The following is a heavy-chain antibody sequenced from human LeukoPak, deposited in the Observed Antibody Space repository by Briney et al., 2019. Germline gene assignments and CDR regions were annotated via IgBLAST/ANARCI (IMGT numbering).Heavy chain of an antibody. CDR3: ARDRAGEVDY. CDR2: ISSSSSYI. V-gene: IGHV3-21*01. CDR1: GFTFSSYS. Sequence: GGSLRLSCAASGFTFSSYSMNWIRQAPGKGLEWVSSISSSSSYIYYADSVKGRFTISRGNAKNSLYLQMNSLRAEDTAVYYCARDRAGEVDYWGQGTLVTVSS. J-gene: IGHJ4*02. D-gene: IGHD1-26*01.